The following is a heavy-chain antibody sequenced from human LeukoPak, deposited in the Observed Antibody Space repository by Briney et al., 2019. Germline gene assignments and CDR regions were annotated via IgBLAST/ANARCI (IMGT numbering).Heavy chain of an antibody. D-gene: IGHD3-10*01. CDR2: ITGSGGSP. V-gene: IGHV3-23*01. CDR3: AKDWVRGVMRWFDP. Sequence: GGSLRLSCAASGLTFSSYAMSWVRQAPGKGLEWVSTITGSGGSPYYADSVKGRFSISRDNSKNTLYLQMNSLRAEDTAVYYCAKDWVRGVMRWFDPWGQGTLVTVSS. CDR1: GLTFSSYA. J-gene: IGHJ5*02.